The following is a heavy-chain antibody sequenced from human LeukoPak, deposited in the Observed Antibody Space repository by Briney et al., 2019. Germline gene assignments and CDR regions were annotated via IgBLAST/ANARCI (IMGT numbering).Heavy chain of an antibody. V-gene: IGHV3-33*06. D-gene: IGHD1-26*01. CDR3: AKDFVGRLDY. CDR1: GFTFSSYG. Sequence: GGSLGLSCAASGFTFSSYGMHWVRQAPGKGLEWVAVIWYDGSNKYYADSVKGRFTISRDNFKNTLYLQMNSLRAEDTAVYYCAKDFVGRLDYWGQGTLVTVSS. CDR2: IWYDGSNK. J-gene: IGHJ4*02.